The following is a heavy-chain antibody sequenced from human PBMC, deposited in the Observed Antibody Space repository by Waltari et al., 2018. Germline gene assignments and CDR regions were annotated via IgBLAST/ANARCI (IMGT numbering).Heavy chain of an antibody. Sequence: QVQLVQSGAEVKKPGASVKVSCKVSGYTLTELSMHWVRPAPGKGLEWMGGFDPEDGETIYAQKFQGRVTMTEDTSTDTAYMELSSLRSEDTAVYYCATEGVNIVATTQDSGNWFDPWGQGTLVTVSS. CDR1: GYTLTELS. CDR2: FDPEDGET. V-gene: IGHV1-24*01. D-gene: IGHD5-12*01. J-gene: IGHJ5*02. CDR3: ATEGVNIVATTQDSGNWFDP.